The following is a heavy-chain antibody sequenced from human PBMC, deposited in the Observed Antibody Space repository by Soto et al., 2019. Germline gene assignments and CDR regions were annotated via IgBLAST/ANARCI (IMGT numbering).Heavy chain of an antibody. V-gene: IGHV3-48*03. J-gene: IGHJ5*01. D-gene: IGHD6-19*01. Sequence: GGSLRLSCAASGFTFSRYEMNWVRQAPGKGLEWVSYISSSGSTIYYADSVKGRFTISRDNAKNSLYLQMNSLRAEDTAVYYCASSRDSSGCYWFDSWGQGTLVTVSS. CDR3: ASSRDSSGCYWFDS. CDR1: GFTFSRYE. CDR2: ISSSGSTI.